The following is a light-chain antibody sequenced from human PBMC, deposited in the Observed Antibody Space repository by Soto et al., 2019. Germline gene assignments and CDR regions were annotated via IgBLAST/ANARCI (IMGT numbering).Light chain of an antibody. Sequence: QSALTQPASVSGSPGQSITISCTGTSSDVGGYNYVSWYQQHPGKAPQLLIYDVSNRPSGVSNRFSGSKSGDMASLTISGLQAEDEADYYCISYSTTTARDGRVFGGGTKVTVL. CDR3: ISYSTTTARDGRV. J-gene: IGLJ3*02. CDR2: DVS. CDR1: SSDVGGYNY. V-gene: IGLV2-14*03.